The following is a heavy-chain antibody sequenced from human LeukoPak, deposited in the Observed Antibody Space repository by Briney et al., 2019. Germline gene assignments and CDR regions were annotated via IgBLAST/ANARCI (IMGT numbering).Heavy chain of an antibody. J-gene: IGHJ4*02. CDR1: GFTFSSYS. CDR2: ISSSSSPI. Sequence: GGSLRLSCAASGFTFSSYSMTWVRQAPGKGLEWLSYISSSSSPIYYADSVKGRFTISRDNAKNSLYLQMNSLRAEDTAVYYCARRRRDDSSGYYYWGQGTLVTVSS. D-gene: IGHD3-22*01. CDR3: ARRRRDDSSGYYY. V-gene: IGHV3-48*01.